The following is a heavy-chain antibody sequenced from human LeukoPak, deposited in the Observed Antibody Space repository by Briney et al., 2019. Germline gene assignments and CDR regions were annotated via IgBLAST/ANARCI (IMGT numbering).Heavy chain of an antibody. CDR1: GFTFSSYG. CDR3: TRERKSGIAAFDY. V-gene: IGHV3-33*01. CDR2: IWYDGINK. J-gene: IGHJ4*02. D-gene: IGHD6-13*01. Sequence: GGSLRLSCAASGFTFSSYGMHWVRQAPGKGLEWVAVIWYDGINKFHADSVKGRFTISRDNSKNTVYLQMNSPRAEDTAVYYCTRERKSGIAAFDYWGQGTLVTVSS.